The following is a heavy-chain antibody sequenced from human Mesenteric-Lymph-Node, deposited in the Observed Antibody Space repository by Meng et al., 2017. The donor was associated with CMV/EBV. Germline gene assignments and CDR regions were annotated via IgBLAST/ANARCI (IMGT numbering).Heavy chain of an antibody. Sequence: GGSLRLSCAASGFTFSNYEMNWVRQAPGKGLEWVSYISSSGTNIYYAASVKGRFTISRDNAKNSLYLQMNSLRAEDTAVYYCARSLFPIVAVPVLGDAFDIWGQGTMVTVSS. D-gene: IGHD2-2*01. CDR1: GFTFSNYE. J-gene: IGHJ3*02. V-gene: IGHV3-48*03. CDR3: ARSLFPIVAVPVLGDAFDI. CDR2: ISSSGTNI.